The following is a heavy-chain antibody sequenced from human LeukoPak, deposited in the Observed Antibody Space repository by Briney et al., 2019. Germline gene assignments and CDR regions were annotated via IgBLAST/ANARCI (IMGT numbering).Heavy chain of an antibody. Sequence: GGSLRLSCAASGFTFSNFNMNWVRQAPGKGLEWISFISGSGTAIYYADSVKGRFTISRDNAKNSLYLQMNGLRAEDTAVYYCARDQLVYNYWGQGTLVTVSS. CDR2: ISGSGTAI. D-gene: IGHD2-2*02. CDR3: ARDQLVYNY. V-gene: IGHV3-48*04. J-gene: IGHJ4*02. CDR1: GFTFSNFN.